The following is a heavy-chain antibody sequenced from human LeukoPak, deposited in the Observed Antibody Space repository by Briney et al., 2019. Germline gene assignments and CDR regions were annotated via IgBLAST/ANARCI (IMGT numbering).Heavy chain of an antibody. J-gene: IGHJ4*02. Sequence: GGSLRLSCAASGFTFSSYEMNWVRQAPGKGLEWVSYISSSGSTIYYADSVKGRFTISRDNAKNSLYLQMNSLRAEDTAVYYCAKDPRTYYYGSGSPSDYWGQGTLVTVSS. D-gene: IGHD3-10*01. V-gene: IGHV3-48*03. CDR2: ISSSGSTI. CDR1: GFTFSSYE. CDR3: AKDPRTYYYGSGSPSDY.